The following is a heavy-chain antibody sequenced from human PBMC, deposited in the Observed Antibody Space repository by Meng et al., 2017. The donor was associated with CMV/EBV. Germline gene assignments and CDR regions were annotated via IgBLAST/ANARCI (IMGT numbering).Heavy chain of an antibody. J-gene: IGHJ6*02. CDR3: ARGDSSVYYYYYCGMDV. CDR1: GFTFSSYA. CDR2: ISYDGSNK. Sequence: GESLKISCAASGFTFSSYAMHWVRQAPGKGLEWVAVISYDGSNKYYADSVKGRFTISRDNSKNTLYLQMNSLRAEDTAVYYCARGDSSVYYYYYCGMDVWGQGTTVTVSS. D-gene: IGHD6-25*01. V-gene: IGHV3-30*04.